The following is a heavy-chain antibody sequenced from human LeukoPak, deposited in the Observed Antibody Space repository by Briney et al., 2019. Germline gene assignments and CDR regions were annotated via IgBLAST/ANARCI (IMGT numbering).Heavy chain of an antibody. V-gene: IGHV3-21*01. D-gene: IGHD4-17*01. J-gene: IGHJ4*02. CDR1: GFTFNIYT. Sequence: SGGSLRLSCAASGFTFNIYTMNWVRQAPGKGLEWVSSISSSSSSIHYADSVKGRFTISRDNAKNSLYLQMNSLRAEDTAVYYCARVGPTGYFDYWGQKTPVTVSS. CDR2: ISSSSSSI. CDR3: ARVGPTGYFDY.